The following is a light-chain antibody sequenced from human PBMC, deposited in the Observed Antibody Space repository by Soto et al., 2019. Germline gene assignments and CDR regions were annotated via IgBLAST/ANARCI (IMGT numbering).Light chain of an antibody. CDR2: GAS. CDR1: QSVNTN. V-gene: IGKV3-20*01. CDR3: QQYGSSPRT. J-gene: IGKJ1*01. Sequence: LSPATLSVSTGQGVTLSCRASQSVNTNLAWYQHKPGQAPRLLIYGASSRATGIPDRFSGSGSGTDFTLTIRTLEPEDFAVYYCQQYGSSPRTFGQGSNVDVK.